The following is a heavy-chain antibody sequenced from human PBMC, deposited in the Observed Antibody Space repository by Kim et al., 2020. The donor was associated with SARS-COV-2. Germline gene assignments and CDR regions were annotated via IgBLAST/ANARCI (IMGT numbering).Heavy chain of an antibody. CDR1: GYSFTSYW. CDR2: IYPGDSDT. D-gene: IGHD6-19*01. J-gene: IGHJ5*02. V-gene: IGHV5-51*01. CDR3: ARAGYSSGWYGVWFDP. Sequence: GESLKISCKGSGYSFTSYWIGWVRQMPGKGLEWMGIIYPGDSDTRYSPSFQGQVTISADKSISTAYLQWSSLKASDTAMYYCARAGYSSGWYGVWFDPWGQGTLVTVSS.